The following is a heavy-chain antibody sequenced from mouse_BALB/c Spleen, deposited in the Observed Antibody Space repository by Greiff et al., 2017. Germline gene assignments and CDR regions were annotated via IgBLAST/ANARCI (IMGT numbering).Heavy chain of an antibody. Sequence: EVKLMESGGGLVQPGGSLRLSCATSGFTFTDYYMSWVRQPPGKALEWLGFIRNKANGYTTEYSASVKGRFTISRDNSQSILYLQMNTLRAEDSATYYCARDYGFAYWGQGTLVTVSA. V-gene: IGHV7-3*02. CDR3: ARDYGFAY. CDR1: GFTFTDYY. CDR2: IRNKANGYTT. D-gene: IGHD1-1*01. J-gene: IGHJ3*01.